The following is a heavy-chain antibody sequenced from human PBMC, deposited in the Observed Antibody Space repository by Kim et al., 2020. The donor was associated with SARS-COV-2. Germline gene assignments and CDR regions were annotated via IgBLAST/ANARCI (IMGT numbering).Heavy chain of an antibody. Sequence: GGSLRLSCAASGFTFSSYSMHWVRQAPGKGLEWVSSISSSSSYIYYADSVKGRFTISRDNAKNSLYLQMNSLRAEDTAVYYCARQYSSNWGKFDYWGAGALVTVSS. D-gene: IGHD6-13*01. CDR3: ARQYSSNWGKFDY. CDR1: GFTFSSYS. V-gene: IGHV3-21*01. J-gene: IGHJ4*02. CDR2: ISSSSSYI.